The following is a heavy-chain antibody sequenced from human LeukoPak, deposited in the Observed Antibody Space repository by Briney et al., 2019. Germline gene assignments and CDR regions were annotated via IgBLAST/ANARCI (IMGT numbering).Heavy chain of an antibody. CDR3: ARDPSTFYFDY. CDR2: IYSSGNT. J-gene: IGHJ4*02. V-gene: IGHV4-59*01. CDR1: GGSISSYY. D-gene: IGHD3-16*01. Sequence: SETLSLTCTVSGGSISSYYWSWIRQPPGKGLEWIGYIYSSGNTDYNPSLKSRVTISMDTSKSQFSLKLSSVTAADTAIYYCARDPSTFYFDYWGQGALVTVSS.